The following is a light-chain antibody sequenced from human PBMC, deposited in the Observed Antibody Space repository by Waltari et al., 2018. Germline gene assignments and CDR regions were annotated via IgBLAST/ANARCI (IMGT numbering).Light chain of an antibody. J-gene: IGLJ2*01. CDR1: SSDVGFFNL. Sequence: QSALTQPPSVSGSPGQSLTIPCTGTSSDVGFFNLVSWYQQHPGKAPKLIISEVNKRPSGISNRFSASNAGNTASLTISALQAEDEADYYCCSYAGSNTFVLFGGGTTLTVL. CDR3: CSYAGSNTFVL. CDR2: EVN. V-gene: IGLV2-23*02.